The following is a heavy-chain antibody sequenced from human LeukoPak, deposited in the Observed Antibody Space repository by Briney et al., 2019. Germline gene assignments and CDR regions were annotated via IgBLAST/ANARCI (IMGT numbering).Heavy chain of an antibody. CDR1: GGTFSSYA. CDR2: VSAYNGNT. CDR3: ARDFFHGHCSGLTCFLLDS. V-gene: IGHV1-18*01. J-gene: IGHJ4*02. D-gene: IGHD2-15*01. Sequence: GASVKVSCKASGGTFSSYAISWVRQAPGQGLEWMGWVSAYNGNTNYAQKFQGRLTMTTDTSTNTAYMELRSLRPDDTAVYYCARDFFHGHCSGLTCFLLDSWGQGSLVTVSS.